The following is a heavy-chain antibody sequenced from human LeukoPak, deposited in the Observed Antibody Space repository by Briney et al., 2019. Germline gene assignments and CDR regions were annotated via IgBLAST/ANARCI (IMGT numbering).Heavy chain of an antibody. Sequence: GGSLRLSCAASEFTFSSYAMSWVRQAPGKGLEWVSAISGSGGSTYYADSVKGRFTISRDNSKNTLYLQMNSLRAEDTAVYYCAKGDDYCSSTSCYGDYWGQGTLVTVSS. CDR3: AKGDDYCSSTSCYGDY. J-gene: IGHJ4*02. CDR2: ISGSGGST. D-gene: IGHD2-2*01. CDR1: EFTFSSYA. V-gene: IGHV3-23*01.